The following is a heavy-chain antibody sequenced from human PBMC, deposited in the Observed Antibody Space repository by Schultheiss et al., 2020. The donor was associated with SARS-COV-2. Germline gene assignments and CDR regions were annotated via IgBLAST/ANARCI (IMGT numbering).Heavy chain of an antibody. D-gene: IGHD2-15*01. CDR3: AHLGYCSGGSCYHWFDP. V-gene: IGHV2-70*04. Sequence: SGPTLVKPTQTLTLTCSFSGFSLSTDRMRVNWIRQPPRKALEWLARIDWDDDYFYSTSLKTRLTISKDTSKNQVVLTMTNMDPVDTATYYCAHLGYCSGGSCYHWFDPWGQGTLVTVSS. J-gene: IGHJ5*02. CDR2: IDWDDDY. CDR1: GFSLSTDRMR.